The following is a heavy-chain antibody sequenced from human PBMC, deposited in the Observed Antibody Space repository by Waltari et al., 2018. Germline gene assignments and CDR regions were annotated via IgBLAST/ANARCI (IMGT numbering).Heavy chain of an antibody. J-gene: IGHJ4*02. CDR1: GVTFRNYG. CDR2: IWYDGSNK. Sequence: QVQLVESGGGVVQPGRSLRLSCAVYGVTFRNYGMHWVRQAPGKGLEWVAIIWYDGSNKYYSDSVRGRFTISRDNSKNTLYLQMNSLRSDDTAVYYCAKVASGSYLGDFDYWGQGTLVTVSS. CDR3: AKVASGSYLGDFDY. V-gene: IGHV3-30*18. D-gene: IGHD1-26*01.